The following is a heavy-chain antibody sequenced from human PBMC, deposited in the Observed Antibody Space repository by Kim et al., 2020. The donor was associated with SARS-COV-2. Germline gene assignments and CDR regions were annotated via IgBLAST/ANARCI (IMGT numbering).Heavy chain of an antibody. D-gene: IGHD3-22*01. CDR1: GGSISSSSYY. CDR3: ASLAPEVVITSANDAFDI. J-gene: IGHJ3*02. CDR2: IYYSGST. V-gene: IGHV4-39*01. Sequence: SETLSLTCTVSGGSISSSSYYWGWIRQPPGKGLEWIGSIYYSGSTYYNPSLKSRVTISVDTSKNQFSLKLSSVTAADTAVYYCASLAPEVVITSANDAFDIWGQGTMVTVSS.